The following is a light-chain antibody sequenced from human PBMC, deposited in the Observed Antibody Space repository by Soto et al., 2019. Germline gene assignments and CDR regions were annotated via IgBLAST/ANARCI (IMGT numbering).Light chain of an antibody. CDR3: QQSYYTPVT. J-gene: IGKJ4*01. V-gene: IGKV1-39*01. Sequence: DIQMTQSPSSLSASVGDRVTITCRASQSLYNYLNWYQQKPGKAPKLLIHTASSLQSGVPSRFSGSGSGTDFTLTISSLQPEDFATYYCQQSYYTPVTFGGGTRVEIK. CDR1: QSLYNY. CDR2: TAS.